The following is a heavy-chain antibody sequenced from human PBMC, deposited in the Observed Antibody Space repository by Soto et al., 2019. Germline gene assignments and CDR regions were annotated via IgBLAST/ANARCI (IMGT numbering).Heavy chain of an antibody. CDR1: GGSISSGAYY. J-gene: IGHJ5*02. CDR2: IYYTGSA. V-gene: IGHV4-31*03. CDR3: ARALTRGYSDPFDP. Sequence: SETLSLTCTVSGGSISSGAYYWSLIRQHPGKGLEWIGDIYYTGSAYYNPSLKSGVTISVDTSKNQFSLKLCSVTAADTAVYYCARALTRGYSDPFDPWGEGALVTVSS. D-gene: IGHD5-18*01.